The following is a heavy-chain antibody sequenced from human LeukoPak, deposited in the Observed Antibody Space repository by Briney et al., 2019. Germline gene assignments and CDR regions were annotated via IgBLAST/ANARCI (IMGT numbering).Heavy chain of an antibody. V-gene: IGHV3-15*01. D-gene: IGHD2-2*01. J-gene: IGHJ4*02. CDR3: ITVPGDYASH. CDR2: SKSKNNGGTT. CDR1: GFTFTTAW. Sequence: GGSLRLSCAASGFTFTTAWMSWVRQAPGQGLEWVARSKSKNNGGTTDYAAPVKGRFTISRDDSKNTLYLQMNSLKSEDTAVYYCITVPGDYASHWGQGTLVTVSS.